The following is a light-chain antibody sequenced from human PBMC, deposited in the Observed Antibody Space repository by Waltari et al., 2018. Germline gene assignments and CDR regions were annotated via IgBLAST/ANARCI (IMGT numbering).Light chain of an antibody. CDR3: QQSFSSPWT. CDR2: GPS. Sequence: DIQLTQSPSSLSASVGDTVTVTCRASQNFRTFLNWYQQKPAKAPKLLIYGPSTLQRGVPSRFRGSASGTEFTLTVTNLQPDDFATYFCQQSFSSPWTFGQGTTVNI. CDR1: QNFRTF. V-gene: IGKV1-39*01. J-gene: IGKJ1*01.